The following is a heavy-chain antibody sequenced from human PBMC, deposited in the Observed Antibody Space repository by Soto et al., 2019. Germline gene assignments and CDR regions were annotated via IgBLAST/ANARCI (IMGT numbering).Heavy chain of an antibody. V-gene: IGHV4-34*01. CDR1: GGSFNANY. Sequence: PWETLSLTCAVSGGSFNANYWSWVRQPPGKGLEWIGEINHDGSTNYNPSLKSRVTISVDTSKNQFSLKLNSMTAADTAVYYCASARWDYWGQGTLVTVSS. CDR2: INHDGST. CDR3: ASARWDY. J-gene: IGHJ4*02.